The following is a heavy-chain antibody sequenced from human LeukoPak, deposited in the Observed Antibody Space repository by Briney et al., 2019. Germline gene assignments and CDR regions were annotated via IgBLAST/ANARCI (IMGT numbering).Heavy chain of an antibody. J-gene: IGHJ4*02. V-gene: IGHV3-21*01. D-gene: IGHD5-12*01. CDR1: GFTFRTYS. Sequence: GGSLRLSCAASGFTFRTYSMNWVRQAPGKGLEWVSSVSSSSGYIYYADSVKGRFTISRDNAKNLVFLQMNSLRAEDTALYYCASHYSGYANYWGQGNPGHRLL. CDR3: ASHYSGYANY. CDR2: VSSSSGYI.